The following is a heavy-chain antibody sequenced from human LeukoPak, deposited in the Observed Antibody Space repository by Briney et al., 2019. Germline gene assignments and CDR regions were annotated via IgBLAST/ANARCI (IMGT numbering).Heavy chain of an antibody. V-gene: IGHV4-59*01. J-gene: IGHJ6*03. CDR2: ISYNGIPRSTFDSDET. D-gene: IGHD4-23*01. CDR3: ARGSLVRAPYYYFYMDV. CDR1: DDSISKNY. Sequence: PSETLSLTCTVSDDSISKNYWSWVRQAPGKGLEWIGYISYNGIPRSTFDSDETNYKTSLKSRVTISGDKSRNQFSLRLSAVTAADTAVYYCARGSLVRAPYYYFYMDVWGKGTTVIVSS.